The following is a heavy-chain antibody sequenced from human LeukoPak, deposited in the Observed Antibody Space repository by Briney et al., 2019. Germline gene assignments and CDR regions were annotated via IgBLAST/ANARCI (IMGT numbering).Heavy chain of an antibody. Sequence: SETLSLTCTVSGGSISSGGYYWSWIRQHPGTGLEWIGYIYYSGSTYYNPSLKSRVTISVDTSKNQFSLKLSSVTAADTAVYYCARGRYGDYYFDYWGQGTLVTVSS. D-gene: IGHD4-17*01. J-gene: IGHJ4*02. CDR3: ARGRYGDYYFDY. CDR1: GGSISSGGYY. V-gene: IGHV4-31*03. CDR2: IYYSGST.